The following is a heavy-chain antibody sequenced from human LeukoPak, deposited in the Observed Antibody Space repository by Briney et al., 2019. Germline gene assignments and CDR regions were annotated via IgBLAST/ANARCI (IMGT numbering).Heavy chain of an antibody. V-gene: IGHV4-4*09. D-gene: IGHD3-22*01. Sequence: PSETLSLTCTVSGGSISSYYWSWIRQPPGNGLEWIGYIYTSGSTNYNPSLKSRVTISVDTSKNQFSLKLSSVTAADTAVYYCARHFSTNYYDSSGYIDYWGQGTLVTVSS. J-gene: IGHJ4*02. CDR2: IYTSGST. CDR1: GGSISSYY. CDR3: ARHFSTNYYDSSGYIDY.